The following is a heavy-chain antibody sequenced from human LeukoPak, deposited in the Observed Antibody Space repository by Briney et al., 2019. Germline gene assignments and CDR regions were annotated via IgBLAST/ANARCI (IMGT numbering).Heavy chain of an antibody. CDR2: ISGSGGST. CDR1: GFTFSSYA. Sequence: GGSLRLSCAASGFTFSSYAMSWVRQAPGKGLEWVSAISGSGGSTYYADSVKGRFTISRDNSKNTLYLQMNSLRAEDTAVYYCAKLESGYSSSWYDHWGQGTLDTVSS. CDR3: AKLESGYSSSWYDH. V-gene: IGHV3-23*01. D-gene: IGHD6-13*01. J-gene: IGHJ5*02.